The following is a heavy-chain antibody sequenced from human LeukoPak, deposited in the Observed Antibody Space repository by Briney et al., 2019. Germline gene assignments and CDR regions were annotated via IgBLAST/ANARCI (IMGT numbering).Heavy chain of an antibody. CDR1: GGSIRGYF. CDR3: ARSGVLAYCGGDCYFET. CDR2: IYSSGST. Sequence: SETLSLTCTVSGGSIRGYFWSWIRQPAGKGPEWIGRIYSSGSTNYNPSLKSRVTMSVDTSKNQVSLKLNSVTAADTAVYYCARSGVLAYCGGDCYFETWGQGTLVTVSS. D-gene: IGHD2-21*02. V-gene: IGHV4-4*07. J-gene: IGHJ5*02.